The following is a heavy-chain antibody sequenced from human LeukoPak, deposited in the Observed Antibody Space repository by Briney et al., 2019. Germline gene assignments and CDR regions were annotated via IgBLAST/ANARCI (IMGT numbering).Heavy chain of an antibody. Sequence: GGSLRLSCAASGFTFSSYAMHWVRQAPGKGLEWVAVISYDGSNKYYADSVKGRFTISRDNSKNTLYLQMSSLRAEDTAVYYCARELQGGGFGELFWGFQGYWGQGTLVTVSS. CDR2: ISYDGSNK. CDR1: GFTFSSYA. CDR3: ARELQGGGFGELFWGFQGY. J-gene: IGHJ4*02. D-gene: IGHD3-10*01. V-gene: IGHV3-30*15.